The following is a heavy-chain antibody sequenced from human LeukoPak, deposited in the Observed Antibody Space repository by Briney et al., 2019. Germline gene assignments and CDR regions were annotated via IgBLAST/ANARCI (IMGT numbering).Heavy chain of an antibody. D-gene: IGHD6-13*01. J-gene: IGHJ4*02. CDR2: IYHSGST. CDR3: ATLAAAGTNLDY. V-gene: IGHV4-38-2*02. CDR1: GYSISSGYY. Sequence: SETLSLTCTVSGYSISSGYYWGWIRQPPGKGLEWIGNIYHSGSTYYNPSLKSRVTISVDTSKNQFSLKLGSVTAADTAVYYCATLAAAGTNLDYWGPGTLVTVSS.